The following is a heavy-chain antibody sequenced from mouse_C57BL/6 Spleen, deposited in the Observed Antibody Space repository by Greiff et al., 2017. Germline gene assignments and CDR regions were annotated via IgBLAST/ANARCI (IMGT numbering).Heavy chain of an antibody. Sequence: VKLVESGPGLVQPSQSLSITCTVSGFSLTSYGVHWVRQSPGKGLEWLGVIWSGGSTDYNAAFISRLSISKDNSKSQVFFKMNSLQADDTAIYYWARNGGGTGSFAYWGQGTLVTVSA. CDR3: ARNGGGTGSFAY. CDR2: IWSGGST. CDR1: GFSLTSYG. J-gene: IGHJ3*01. D-gene: IGHD1-1*02. V-gene: IGHV2-2*01.